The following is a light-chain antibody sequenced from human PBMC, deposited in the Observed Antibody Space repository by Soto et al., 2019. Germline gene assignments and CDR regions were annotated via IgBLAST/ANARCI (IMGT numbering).Light chain of an antibody. J-gene: IGLJ2*01. Sequence: QPVLTQSPSASASLGASVKLTCTLSSGHSNYASAWHQQQSEKGPRYLMKLNSDGSHSKGDGIPDRFSGSSSGAERYLTISSLQSEDEADYYCQTWGSGIVVFGGGTKLTVL. V-gene: IGLV4-69*01. CDR1: SGHSNYA. CDR2: LNSDGSH. CDR3: QTWGSGIVV.